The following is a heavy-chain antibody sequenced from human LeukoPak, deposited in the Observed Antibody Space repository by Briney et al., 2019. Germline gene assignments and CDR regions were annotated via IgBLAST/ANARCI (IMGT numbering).Heavy chain of an antibody. Sequence: GGSLRLSCAASGFTFSDFYMTWIRQAPGKGLEWVSYISDRGSTIHYADSVRGRFTISRDNAKKSLYLQMNSLRAEDTAVYYCARSADRSGYFREITLYYFDYWGQGTLVTVSS. J-gene: IGHJ4*02. CDR3: ARSADRSGYFREITLYYFDY. CDR1: GFTFSDFY. V-gene: IGHV3-11*01. D-gene: IGHD3-22*01. CDR2: ISDRGSTI.